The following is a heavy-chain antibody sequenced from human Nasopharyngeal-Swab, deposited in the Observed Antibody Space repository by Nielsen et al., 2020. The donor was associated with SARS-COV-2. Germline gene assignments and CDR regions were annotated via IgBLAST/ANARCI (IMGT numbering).Heavy chain of an antibody. CDR2: ISSSSSYI. D-gene: IGHD2-21*02. V-gene: IGHV3-21*01. CDR3: ASRLESGKKLVTPYGMDV. J-gene: IGHJ6*02. Sequence: GESLKISCAASGFTFSSYSMNWVRQAPGKGLEWVSSISSSSSYIYYADSVKGRFTISRDNAKNSLYLQMNSLRAEDTAVYYCASRLESGKKLVTPYGMDVWGQGTTVTVSS. CDR1: GFTFSSYS.